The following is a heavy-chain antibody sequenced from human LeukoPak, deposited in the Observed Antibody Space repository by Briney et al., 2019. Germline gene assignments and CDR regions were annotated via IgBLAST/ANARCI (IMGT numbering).Heavy chain of an antibody. J-gene: IGHJ4*02. CDR3: ARVNTVTAGVLWYFDY. CDR2: ISYSGYT. D-gene: IGHD4-17*01. V-gene: IGHV4-61*01. CDR1: GDSVSSRTYY. Sequence: SETLSLTCTVSGDSVSSRTYYWSWIRQPAGKGLEWLGFISYSGYTKYNPSLESRITISVDTSRNQFSLKLSSVTAADTAVCYCARVNTVTAGVLWYFDYWGQGTLVTVSS.